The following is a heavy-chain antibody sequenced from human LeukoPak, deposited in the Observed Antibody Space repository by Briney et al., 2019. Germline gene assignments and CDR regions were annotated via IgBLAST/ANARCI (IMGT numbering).Heavy chain of an antibody. D-gene: IGHD4-17*01. V-gene: IGHV1-69*13. Sequence: ASVKVSCKASGGTFSSYAISWVRQAPGQGLEWMGGIIPIFGTANYAQKFQGRVTITADESTSTAYMELSSLRSEDTVVYYCTGRTTVTHYYYYYMDVWGKGTTVTVSS. CDR1: GGTFSSYA. CDR3: TGRTTVTHYYYYYMDV. CDR2: IIPIFGTA. J-gene: IGHJ6*03.